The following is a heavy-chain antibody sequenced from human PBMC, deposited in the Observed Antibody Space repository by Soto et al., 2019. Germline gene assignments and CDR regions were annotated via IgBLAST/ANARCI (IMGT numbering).Heavy chain of an antibody. V-gene: IGHV4-59*01. CDR3: ARDNDFWSGYYRGDYYYGMDV. CDR1: GGSISSYY. J-gene: IGHJ6*02. CDR2: IYYSGST. D-gene: IGHD3-3*01. Sequence: LSLTCTVSGGSISSYYWSWIRQPPGKGLEWIGYIYYSGSTNYNPSLKSRVTISVDTSKNQFSLKLSSVTAADTAVYYCARDNDFWSGYYRGDYYYGMDVWGQGTTVTVS.